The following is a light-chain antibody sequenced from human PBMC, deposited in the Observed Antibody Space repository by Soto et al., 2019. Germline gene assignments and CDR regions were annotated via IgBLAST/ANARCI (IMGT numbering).Light chain of an antibody. CDR2: DAS. J-gene: IGKJ4*01. Sequence: DIQMTQSPSSLSASVGDRVTITCQASQDISNYLNWYQQKPGKAPKLLIYDASNLETGVPSRFSGSGSGTDFTFTISSLQPEDIATYYCQQYDNLPPLTFGGGXXVEIK. CDR3: QQYDNLPPLT. CDR1: QDISNY. V-gene: IGKV1-33*01.